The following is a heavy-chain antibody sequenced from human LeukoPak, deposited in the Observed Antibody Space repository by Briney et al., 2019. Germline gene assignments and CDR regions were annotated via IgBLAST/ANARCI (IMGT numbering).Heavy chain of an antibody. CDR2: ISGSGGST. D-gene: IGHD2/OR15-2a*01. Sequence: GGSLRLSCAASGFTFSSYAMSWVRQAPGKGLEWVSAISGSGGSTYYADSVKGRFTISRDNSKNTLYLQMNSLRAEDTAVYYCAKCSTSAYTTGSCNWIDPWGQGTLVTVSS. V-gene: IGHV3-23*01. CDR3: AKCSTSAYTTGSCNWIDP. J-gene: IGHJ5*02. CDR1: GFTFSSYA.